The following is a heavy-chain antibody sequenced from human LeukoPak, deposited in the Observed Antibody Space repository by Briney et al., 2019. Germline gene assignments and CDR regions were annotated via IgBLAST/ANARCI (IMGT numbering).Heavy chain of an antibody. J-gene: IGHJ4*02. CDR3: ARGGRWAYGDYLFDY. V-gene: IGHV4-59*01. CDR1: GGSISSYY. CDR2: IYYSGST. D-gene: IGHD4-17*01. Sequence: SETLSLTCTVSGGSISSYYWGWIRQPPGKGLEWIGYIYYSGSTNYNPSLKSRVTISVDTSKNQFSLKLSSVTAADTAVYYCARGGRWAYGDYLFDYWGQGTLVTVSS.